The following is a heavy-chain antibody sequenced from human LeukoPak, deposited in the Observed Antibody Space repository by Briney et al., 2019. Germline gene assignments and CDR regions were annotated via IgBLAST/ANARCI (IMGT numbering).Heavy chain of an antibody. D-gene: IGHD2-2*01. CDR1: GGSISSYY. CDR3: ARNRAERVPAAVGVFDP. Sequence: PSETLSLTCTVSGGSISSYYWSWIRQPPGKGLEWIGCIYYSGSTNYNPSLKSRVTISVDTSKNQFSLKLSSVTAADTAVYYCARNRAERVPAAVGVFDPWGQGTLVTVSS. J-gene: IGHJ5*02. V-gene: IGHV4-59*08. CDR2: IYYSGST.